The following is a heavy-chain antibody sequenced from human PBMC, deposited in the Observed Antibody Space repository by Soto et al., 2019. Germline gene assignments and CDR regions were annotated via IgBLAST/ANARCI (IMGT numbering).Heavy chain of an antibody. CDR3: ARDPHYYGSGSPDY. D-gene: IGHD3-10*01. Sequence: ASVKVSCKASGYTFTGYYMHWVRQAPGQGLEWMGWINPNSGGTNYAQKFQGRVTMTRGTSISTAYMELSRLRSDDTAVYYCARDPHYYGSGSPDYWGQGTLVTVSS. CDR2: INPNSGGT. V-gene: IGHV1-2*02. J-gene: IGHJ4*02. CDR1: GYTFTGYY.